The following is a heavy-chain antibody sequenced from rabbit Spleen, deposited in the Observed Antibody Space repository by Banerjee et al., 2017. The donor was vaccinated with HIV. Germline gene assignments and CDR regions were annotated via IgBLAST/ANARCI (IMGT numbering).Heavy chain of an antibody. CDR1: GFDFSRTG. V-gene: IGHV1S47*01. Sequence: QEQLMESGGGLVQPGGSLKLSCKASGFDFSRTGVSWVRQAPGKGLEWIGYIDLLFGTTYYANWVNGRFTISSHNAQNTVFLQMTSLTAADTATYFCARDLVSVIGWNFSLWGQGTLVTVS. CDR3: ARDLVSVIGWNFSL. CDR2: IDLLFGTT. D-gene: IGHD5-1*01. J-gene: IGHJ4*01.